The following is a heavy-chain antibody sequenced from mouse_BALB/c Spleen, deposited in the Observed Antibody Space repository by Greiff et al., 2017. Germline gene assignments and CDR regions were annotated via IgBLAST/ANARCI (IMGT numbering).Heavy chain of an antibody. CDR1: GFTFSSYA. D-gene: IGHD1-1*01. CDR3: ARSTTEVMDY. CDR2: ISSGGSYT. Sequence: EVKLVESGGGLVKPGGSLKLSCAASGFTFSSYAMSWVRQSPEKRLEWVAEISSGGSYTYYPDTVTGRFTISRDNAKNTLYLEMSSLRSEDTAMYYCARSTTEVMDYWGQGTSVTVSS. V-gene: IGHV5-9-4*01. J-gene: IGHJ4*01.